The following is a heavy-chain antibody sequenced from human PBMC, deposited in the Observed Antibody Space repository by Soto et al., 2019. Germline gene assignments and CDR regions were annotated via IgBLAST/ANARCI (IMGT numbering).Heavy chain of an antibody. Sequence: SETLSLTCAVYGGSFSGYYWSWIRQPPGKGLEWIGEINHSGSTNYNPSLKSRVTISVDTSKNQFSLKLSSVTAADTAVYYCARLTHGRSEGYCTNGVCFYFDYWGQGTLVTVSS. CDR3: ARLTHGRSEGYCTNGVCFYFDY. CDR2: INHSGST. D-gene: IGHD2-8*01. J-gene: IGHJ4*02. CDR1: GGSFSGYY. V-gene: IGHV4-34*01.